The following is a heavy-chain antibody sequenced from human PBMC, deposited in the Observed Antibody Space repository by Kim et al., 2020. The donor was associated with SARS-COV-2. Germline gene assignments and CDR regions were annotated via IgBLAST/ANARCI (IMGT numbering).Heavy chain of an antibody. J-gene: IGHJ4*02. Sequence: VKGRFTISRDSSKTTLYLQMNTLRAEDTAVYYCAKDGAGPYTTGWYYFDLWGQGALVTVSS. V-gene: IGHV3-23*01. D-gene: IGHD6-19*01. CDR3: AKDGAGPYTTGWYYFDL.